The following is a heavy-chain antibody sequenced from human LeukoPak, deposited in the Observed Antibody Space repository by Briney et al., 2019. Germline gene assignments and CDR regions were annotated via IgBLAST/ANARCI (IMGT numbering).Heavy chain of an antibody. Sequence: PSETLSLTCAVYGGSFSGYYWSWIRQPPGKGLEWIGEINHSGSTNYNPSLKSRVTISVDTSKNQFSLKLSSVTAADTAVYYCARQKGDVYYYDSSGYPFDYWGQGTLVTVSS. CDR2: INHSGST. D-gene: IGHD3-22*01. J-gene: IGHJ4*02. V-gene: IGHV4-34*01. CDR1: GGSFSGYY. CDR3: ARQKGDVYYYDSSGYPFDY.